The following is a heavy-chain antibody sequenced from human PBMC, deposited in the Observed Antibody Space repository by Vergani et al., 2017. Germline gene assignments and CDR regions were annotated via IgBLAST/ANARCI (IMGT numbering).Heavy chain of an antibody. CDR2: IDDKGKS. V-gene: IGHV4-34*01. CDR1: GAAFNSYY. CDR3: VRRDFWVGPRTFDF. D-gene: IGHD3-3*01. Sequence: VQLQQWGAGLLKTSETLSLTCAVSGAAFNSYYWTWIRQSPGRGLEWIGEIDDKGKSICNPTLKSRVTMSVDNSKRQFSLNVTSVTAADSAMYYCVRRDFWVGPRTFDFWGAGTPVTVSS. J-gene: IGHJ3*01.